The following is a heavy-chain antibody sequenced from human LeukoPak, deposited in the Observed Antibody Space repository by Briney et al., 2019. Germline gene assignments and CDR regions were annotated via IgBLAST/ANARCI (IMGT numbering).Heavy chain of an antibody. CDR2: IYNSGST. Sequence: PSETLSLTCTVSGGSISSYYWSWIRQPPGKGLEWIGYIYNSGSTTYNPSLKSRITISLDTSKRQFSLNLRSVTAADTAVYYCASDYGSGSYRFDYWGQGTLVSVSS. J-gene: IGHJ4*02. V-gene: IGHV4-59*01. D-gene: IGHD3-10*01. CDR1: GGSISSYY. CDR3: ASDYGSGSYRFDY.